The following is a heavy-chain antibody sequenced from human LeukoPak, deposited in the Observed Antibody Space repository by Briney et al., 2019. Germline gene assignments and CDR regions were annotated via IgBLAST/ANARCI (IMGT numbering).Heavy chain of an antibody. D-gene: IGHD5-18*01. Sequence: ASVKVSCKASGYTFTSFGISWVRQAPGQGLEWMGWISAYNSNTKSAQKFQGRVIMTTDTSTNTAYMELRSLRSDDTAVFYCVRDLGVDTSMIFFDYWGQGTLVTVSS. J-gene: IGHJ4*02. CDR3: VRDLGVDTSMIFFDY. CDR1: GYTFTSFG. V-gene: IGHV1-18*01. CDR2: ISAYNSNT.